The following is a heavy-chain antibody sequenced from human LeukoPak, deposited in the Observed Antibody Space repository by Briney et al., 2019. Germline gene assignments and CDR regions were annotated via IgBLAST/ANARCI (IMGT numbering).Heavy chain of an antibody. V-gene: IGHV4-59*01. Sequence: SETLSLTCTVSGGSISLYYWNWIRQPPGKGLEWIGYIYYSGSTNYNPSLKSRVTISLDTSKNQSSLKMSSVTAADTAVYYCARPRGYSNDAFDIWGQGTMVTVSS. CDR2: IYYSGST. CDR3: ARPRGYSNDAFDI. D-gene: IGHD5-18*01. J-gene: IGHJ3*02. CDR1: GGSISLYY.